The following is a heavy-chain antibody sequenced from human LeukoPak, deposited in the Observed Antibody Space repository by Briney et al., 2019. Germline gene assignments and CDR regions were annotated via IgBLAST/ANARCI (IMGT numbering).Heavy chain of an antibody. CDR3: AKAVLLRGSYSD. CDR2: IIPIFGTA. J-gene: IGHJ4*02. D-gene: IGHD3-16*01. CDR1: GYTFTDYY. V-gene: IGHV1-69*13. Sequence: SVKVSCKTSGYTFTDYYMHWVRQAPGQGLEWMGGIIPIFGTANYAQKFQGRVTITADESTSTAYMELSSLRSEDTAVYYCAKAVLLRGSYSDWGQGTLVTVSS.